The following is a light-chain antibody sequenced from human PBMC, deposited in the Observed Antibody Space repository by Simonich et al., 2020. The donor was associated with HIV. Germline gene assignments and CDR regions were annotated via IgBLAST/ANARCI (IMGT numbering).Light chain of an antibody. CDR1: QSLVHSDGATY. V-gene: IGKV2-30*02. CDR2: KVS. Sequence: DVVMTQSPLSLPVTLGQPASISCRSSQSLVHSDGATYLHWFHQRPGQSPRRLIYKVSNRDSGVPDRFSGSGSGTDFTLKISRVEAEDVGVYYCMQGTLPFTFGPGTKVDIK. J-gene: IGKJ3*01. CDR3: MQGTLPFT.